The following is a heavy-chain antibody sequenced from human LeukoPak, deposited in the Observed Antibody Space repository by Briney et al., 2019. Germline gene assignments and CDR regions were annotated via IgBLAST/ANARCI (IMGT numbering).Heavy chain of an antibody. CDR1: GFTFSSYW. CDR3: AREFYGDYVGFDY. J-gene: IGHJ4*02. V-gene: IGHV3-7*01. D-gene: IGHD4-17*01. Sequence: PGGSLRLSCAASGFTFSSYWMSWVRQAPGKGLEWVAKIKQDGSEKYYVDSVKGRFTISRDNAKNSLYLQMNSLRAEDTAVYYCAREFYGDYVGFDYWGQGTLVTVSS. CDR2: IKQDGSEK.